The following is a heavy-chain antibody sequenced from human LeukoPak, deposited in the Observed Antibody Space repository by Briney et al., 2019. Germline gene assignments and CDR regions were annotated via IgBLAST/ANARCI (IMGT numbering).Heavy chain of an antibody. CDR1: GGSISSNSYY. D-gene: IGHD1-26*01. J-gene: IGHJ4*02. CDR3: ARLLRRELYFDY. Sequence: SETLSLTCTVSGGSISSNSYYWGWIRQPPGKGLEWIGSIYYSGSTYYNPSLKSRVTISVDTSKNQFSLKLSSVTAADTAVYYCARLLRRELYFDYWGQGTLVTVSS. V-gene: IGHV4-39*01. CDR2: IYYSGST.